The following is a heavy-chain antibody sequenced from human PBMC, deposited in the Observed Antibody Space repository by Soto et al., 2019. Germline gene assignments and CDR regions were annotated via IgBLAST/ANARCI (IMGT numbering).Heavy chain of an antibody. Sequence: GASVKVSCKASGGIFSTYAISWLRQAPGQGLEWMGGIIPIFGTPNYAQRFQGRVTITADESTSTAYMELSRLRSEDTAVYYCARDRDDSCSGNYHNLLAFRGQGTLVT. D-gene: IGHD3-10*02. J-gene: IGHJ4*02. CDR1: GGIFSTYA. CDR3: ARDRDDSCSGNYHNLLAF. V-gene: IGHV1-69*13. CDR2: IIPIFGTP.